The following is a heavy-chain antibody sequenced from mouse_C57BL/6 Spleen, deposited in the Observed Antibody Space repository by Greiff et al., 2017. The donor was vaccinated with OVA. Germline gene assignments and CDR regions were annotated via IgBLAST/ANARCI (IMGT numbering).Heavy chain of an antibody. CDR3: ARRGYSNSFAY. J-gene: IGHJ3*01. V-gene: IGHV1-69*01. CDR1: GYTFTSYW. D-gene: IGHD2-5*01. Sequence: QVQLQQPGAELVMPGASVKLSCKASGYTFTSYWMHWVKQRPGQGLEWIGEIDPSDSYTNYNQKFKGKSTLTVDKSSSSAYMQLSSLTSENSAFYYCARRGYSNSFAYWGQGTLVTVSA. CDR2: IDPSDSYT.